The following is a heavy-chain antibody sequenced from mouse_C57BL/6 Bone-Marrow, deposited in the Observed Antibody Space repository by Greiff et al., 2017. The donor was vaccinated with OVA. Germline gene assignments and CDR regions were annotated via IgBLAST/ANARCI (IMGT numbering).Heavy chain of an antibody. CDR2: IYYSGTI. V-gene: IGHV3-5*01. Sequence: DVKLQESGPGLVKPSQTVFLTCTVTGISITTGNYRWSWIRQFPGNKLEWIGYIYYSGTITYNPSLTSRTTITRDTPKNQFFLEMNSLTAEDTATYYCAREGDYGGYYYAMDYWGQGTSVTVSS. D-gene: IGHD2-4*01. J-gene: IGHJ4*01. CDR1: GISITTGNYR. CDR3: AREGDYGGYYYAMDY.